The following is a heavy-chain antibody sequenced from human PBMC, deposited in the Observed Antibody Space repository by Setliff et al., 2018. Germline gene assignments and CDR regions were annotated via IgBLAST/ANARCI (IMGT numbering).Heavy chain of an antibody. CDR3: ARVGGLLVATMPFDY. D-gene: IGHD5-12*01. CDR2: IFQSGIT. J-gene: IGHJ4*02. Sequence: SETLSLTCAVSGFSITNGYYWGWIRQSPGKQLEWIGNIFQSGITFYNPSLKSRVTISLDPPQNQFSLKLRSVTAADTAVYFCARVGGLLVATMPFDYWGPGTLVTVSS. CDR1: GFSITNGYY. V-gene: IGHV4-38-2*01.